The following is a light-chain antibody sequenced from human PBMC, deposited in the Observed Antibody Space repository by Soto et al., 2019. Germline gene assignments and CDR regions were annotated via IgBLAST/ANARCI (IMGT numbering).Light chain of an antibody. V-gene: IGKV1-5*03. J-gene: IGKJ1*01. CDR3: QHYNSYSEA. Sequence: DIQMTQAPSTLSASVGDRVTITCRAGQRISTWLAWYQQEPGKAPKLLIHKASSLQSGVPSRFSGSGSGTDFTLTISSLHPDDFATYYCQHYNSYSEAFGQGTKVDI. CDR1: QRISTW. CDR2: KAS.